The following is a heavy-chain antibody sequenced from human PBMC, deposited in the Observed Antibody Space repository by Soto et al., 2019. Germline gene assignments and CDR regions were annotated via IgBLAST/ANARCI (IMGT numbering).Heavy chain of an antibody. Sequence: GSLRLPWAASGFTFSSYAMHWVRQAPGKGLGWVAVISYDGSNKNYADSVKGRFTISRENSKNTLYLQMNSLRAEDTAVYYCAREQARILAAFDIWGQGTMVTVS. J-gene: IGHJ3*02. V-gene: IGHV3-30-3*01. CDR3: AREQARILAAFDI. CDR2: ISYDGSNK. CDR1: GFTFSSYA. D-gene: IGHD2-15*01.